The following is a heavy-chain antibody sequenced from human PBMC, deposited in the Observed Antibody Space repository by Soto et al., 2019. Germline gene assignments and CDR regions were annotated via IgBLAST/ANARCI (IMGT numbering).Heavy chain of an antibody. CDR2: IIPIFGTA. J-gene: IGHJ1*01. D-gene: IGHD3-22*01. CDR1: GGTFSSYA. V-gene: IGHV1-69*13. Sequence: SVKVCCKASGGTFSSYAISWVRQAPGQGLEWMGGIIPIFGTANYAQKFQGRVTITADESTSTAYMELSSLRSEDTAVYYCALRREEYYDTPFQHWGQGTLVTVSS. CDR3: ALRREEYYDTPFQH.